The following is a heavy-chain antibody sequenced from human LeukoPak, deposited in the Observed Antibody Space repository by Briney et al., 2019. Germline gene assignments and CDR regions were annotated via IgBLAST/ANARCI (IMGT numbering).Heavy chain of an antibody. CDR3: ARGRYSSSSGYYYMDV. J-gene: IGHJ6*03. V-gene: IGHV4-34*01. CDR2: INHSGST. D-gene: IGHD6-6*01. Sequence: SETLSLTCAVYGGSFSGYYWSWIRQPPGKGLEWIGEINHSGSTNYNPSLKSRVTISVDTSKNQFSLKLSSVTAADTAVYYCARGRYSSSSGYYYMDVRGKGTTVTVSS. CDR1: GGSFSGYY.